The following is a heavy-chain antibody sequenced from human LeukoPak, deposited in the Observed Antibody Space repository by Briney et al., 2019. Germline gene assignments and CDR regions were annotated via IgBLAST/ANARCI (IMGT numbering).Heavy chain of an antibody. CDR1: GFTFSTYS. CDR3: ARRSGYRNWYFDL. D-gene: IGHD5-18*01. V-gene: IGHV3-21*01. CDR2: ISSSSSYI. Sequence: GGSLRLSCAASGFTFSTYSMNSVCQAPGKWLEWGSSISSSSSYIYYADSVKGRFTFSRDNAKKSLYLQMNSLRAEDTAVYYCARRSGYRNWYFDLWGRGTLVTVSS. J-gene: IGHJ2*01.